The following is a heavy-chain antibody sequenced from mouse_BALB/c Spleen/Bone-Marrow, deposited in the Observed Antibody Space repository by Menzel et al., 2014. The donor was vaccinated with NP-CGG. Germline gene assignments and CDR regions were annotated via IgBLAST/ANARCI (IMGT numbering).Heavy chain of an antibody. J-gene: IGHJ2*01. CDR3: TTLARNYFDY. D-gene: IGHD3-1*01. CDR2: IYPGNSDT. CDR1: GHTFTSYW. Sequence: ELQLQQSGTVLARPGASVKMSCKASGHTFTSYWMHWVKQRPGQGLEWIGTIYPGNSDTTYNQKFKGKAKLTAVTSTSTAYMELSSLTNEDSAVYYCTTLARNYFDYWGQGTTLTVSS. V-gene: IGHV1-5*01.